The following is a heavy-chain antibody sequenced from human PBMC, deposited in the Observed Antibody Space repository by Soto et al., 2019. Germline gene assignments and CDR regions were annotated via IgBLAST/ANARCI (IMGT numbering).Heavy chain of an antibody. J-gene: IGHJ6*02. CDR3: AIRPPPSSSSYRYGMEV. V-gene: IGHV5-10-1*01. CDR2: IDPSDSYT. D-gene: IGHD6-6*01. CDR1: GYSFTSYW. Sequence: GESLKSSCKGSGYSFTSYWISWVRQMPGKVLELMGRIDPSDSYTNYSPSFQGHVTISADKSISTAYLQWSSLKASDTAMYYCAIRPPPSSSSYRYGMEVWGQGTTVNVSS.